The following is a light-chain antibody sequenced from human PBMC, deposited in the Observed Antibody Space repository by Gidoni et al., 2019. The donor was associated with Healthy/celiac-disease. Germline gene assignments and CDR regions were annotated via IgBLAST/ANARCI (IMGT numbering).Light chain of an antibody. J-gene: IGKJ4*01. V-gene: IGKV3-15*01. CDR3: QQYNNWPPGDT. CDR1: QSVSSN. Sequence: EIVMPQSPATLSVSPGERATLSCRASQSVSSNLAWYQQKPGQAPRLLIYGASTRATGIPARFSGSGSGTEFTLTISSLQSEDFAVYYCQQYNNWPPGDTFGGGTKVEIK. CDR2: GAS.